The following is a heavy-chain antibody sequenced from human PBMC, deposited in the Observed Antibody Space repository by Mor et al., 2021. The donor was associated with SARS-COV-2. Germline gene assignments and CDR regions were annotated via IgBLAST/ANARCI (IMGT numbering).Heavy chain of an antibody. CDR2: ISGSGSST. V-gene: IGHV3-23*01. CDR3: AKFDTTSYYSAFDI. D-gene: IGHD3-9*01. Sequence: GLEWVSAISGSGSSTFYADSVQGRFTISRDNSRNTLFLQMNSLRAEDTAVYYCAKFDTTSYYSAFDIWGQGTLVTVSS. J-gene: IGHJ3*02.